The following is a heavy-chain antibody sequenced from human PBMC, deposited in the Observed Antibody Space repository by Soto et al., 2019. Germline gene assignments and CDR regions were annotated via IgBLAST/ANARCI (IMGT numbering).Heavy chain of an antibody. J-gene: IGHJ4*02. Sequence: SETLSLTCTVSGGSISSSSYFWGWIRQPPGKGLEWIGYIYYSGSTNYNPSLKSRVTISVDTSKNQFSLKMSSVTAADTAVYYSARLATRYYFDYWGQGTLVTVSS. V-gene: IGHV4-39*07. CDR3: ARLATRYYFDY. D-gene: IGHD1-1*01. CDR1: GGSISSSSYF. CDR2: IYYSGST.